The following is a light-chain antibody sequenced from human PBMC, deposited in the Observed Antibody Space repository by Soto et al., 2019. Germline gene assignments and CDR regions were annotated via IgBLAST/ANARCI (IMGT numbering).Light chain of an antibody. CDR1: RSNIGSSI. J-gene: IGLJ3*02. CDR3: VSWDDNLSARV. CDR2: MNN. Sequence: QSALTQPASVSGSPGQSITISCTGSRSNIGSSIVHWYQQLPGTAPKHIIYMNNQRPSGVPDRFSGSKSGTSASLVISGLRSEDEADYYCVSWDDNLSARVFGGGTKVTV. V-gene: IGLV1-47*01.